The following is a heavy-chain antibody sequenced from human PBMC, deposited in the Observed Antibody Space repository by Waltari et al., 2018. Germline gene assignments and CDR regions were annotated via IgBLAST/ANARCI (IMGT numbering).Heavy chain of an antibody. J-gene: IGHJ1*01. D-gene: IGHD3-10*01. CDR2: INERGSST. Sequence: EVQLSESGGGLVQPGGSRRLSCAASGFTFTSYALNWVRQTLGKGLEWVSAINERGSSTYYSDSVKGRFTISRDNSKNTVYLQMNSLRAEDTALYYCAKGLYYYTTSGEWKAEYLQHWGQGTLVTVSS. CDR3: AKGLYYYTTSGEWKAEYLQH. V-gene: IGHV3-23*01. CDR1: GFTFTSYA.